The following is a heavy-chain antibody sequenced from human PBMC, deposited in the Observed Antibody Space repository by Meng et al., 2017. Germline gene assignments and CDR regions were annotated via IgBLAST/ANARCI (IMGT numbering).Heavy chain of an antibody. CDR2: AYYRSKWYH. V-gene: IGHV6-1*01. J-gene: IGHJ4*02. CDR1: GDSVSSNSAA. Sequence: QIQLQLSGPGLVKPSQTLSRICAISGDSVSSNSAAWNWIRQSPSRGLEWLGRAYYRSKWYHDYAESVKSRISIDPDTSKNQFSLQLRSVTPEDSAVYYCARGSYSFDSWGQRTLVTVSS. D-gene: IGHD1-26*01. CDR3: ARGSYSFDS.